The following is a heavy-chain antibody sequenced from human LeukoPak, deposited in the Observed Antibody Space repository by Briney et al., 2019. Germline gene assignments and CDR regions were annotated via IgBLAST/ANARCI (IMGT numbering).Heavy chain of an antibody. Sequence: TGGSLRLSCAASGNYWMHWVRQAPGKGLVWVSHINSDGSWTSYADSVRGRFTISKDNAKNTVYLQMNNLRAEYTAVYYCVSFYETYWGRGTLVTVSS. CDR3: VSFYETY. D-gene: IGHD2/OR15-2a*01. J-gene: IGHJ4*02. CDR1: GNYW. CDR2: INSDGSWT. V-gene: IGHV3-74*01.